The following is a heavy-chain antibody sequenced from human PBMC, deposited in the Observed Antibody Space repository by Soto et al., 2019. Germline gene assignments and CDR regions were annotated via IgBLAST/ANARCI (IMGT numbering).Heavy chain of an antibody. Sequence: GGSLRLSCAASGFTVSSNYMSWVRQAPGKGLEWVSVIYSGGSTYYADSVKGRFTISRDNSKNTLYLQMNSLRAEDTAVYYCARDVQSPGPETGPGLNYANDYWGQGTLVTVSS. D-gene: IGHD4-4*01. CDR2: IYSGGST. V-gene: IGHV3-66*01. CDR1: GFTVSSNY. CDR3: ARDVQSPGPETGPGLNYANDY. J-gene: IGHJ4*02.